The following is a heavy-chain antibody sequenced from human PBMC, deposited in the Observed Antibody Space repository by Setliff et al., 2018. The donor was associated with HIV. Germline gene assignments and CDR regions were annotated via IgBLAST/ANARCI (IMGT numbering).Heavy chain of an antibody. CDR3: ARELGHYYYYMDV. D-gene: IGHD7-27*01. CDR1: GSSISGHF. Sequence: PSETLSLTCTVSGSSISGHFWTWIRQPPGKGLEWIGYIYTTGSTNYNPSLTSRVTISVDTSKNKFSLKVNSVTAADTAVFYCARELGHYYYYMDVWGKGATVTVSS. CDR2: IYTTGST. J-gene: IGHJ6*03. V-gene: IGHV4-4*08.